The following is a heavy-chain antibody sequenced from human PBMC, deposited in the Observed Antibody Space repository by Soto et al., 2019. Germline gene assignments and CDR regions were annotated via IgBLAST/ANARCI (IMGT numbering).Heavy chain of an antibody. V-gene: IGHV2-5*02. D-gene: IGHD2-2*01. CDR2: LYWDDDK. Sequence: SGPTLVHPTQTLTLTCTFSGFSLSTSGVGVGWIRQPPGKALEWLALLYWDDDKRYSPSLKSRLTITKDTSKNQVVLTMTNMDPVDTATYYCALAGAREYQLLGGHAFDIWGQGTMVTVSS. CDR3: ALAGAREYQLLGGHAFDI. CDR1: GFSLSTSGVG. J-gene: IGHJ3*02.